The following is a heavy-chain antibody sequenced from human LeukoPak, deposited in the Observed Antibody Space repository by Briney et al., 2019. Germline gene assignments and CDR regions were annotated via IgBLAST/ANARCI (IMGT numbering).Heavy chain of an antibody. V-gene: IGHV3-30*02. CDR3: AKEDFDY. CDR1: GFTFSSYG. J-gene: IGHJ4*02. CDR2: IRSDGSNK. Sequence: GGSLRLSCAASGFTFSSYGVHWVRQAPGKGLEWVAFIRSDGSNKYYADSVRGRFTISRDNSKNTLYLQMNSLRAEDMALYYCAKEDFDYWGQGTLVTVSS.